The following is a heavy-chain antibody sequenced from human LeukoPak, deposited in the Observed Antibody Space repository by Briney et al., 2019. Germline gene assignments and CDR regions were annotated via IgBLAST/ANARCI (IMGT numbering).Heavy chain of an antibody. D-gene: IGHD3-16*02. CDR3: ARLPLRPQGGSYRYPQRSYYFDY. J-gene: IGHJ4*02. Sequence: PSETLSLTCTVSGDSITSYFWSWIRQPPGKGLEWIGEINHSGSTNYNPSLKSRVTISVDTSKNQFSLKLSSVTAADTAVYYCARLPLRPQGGSYRYPQRSYYFDYWGQGTLVTVSS. CDR2: INHSGST. V-gene: IGHV4-34*01. CDR1: GDSITSYF.